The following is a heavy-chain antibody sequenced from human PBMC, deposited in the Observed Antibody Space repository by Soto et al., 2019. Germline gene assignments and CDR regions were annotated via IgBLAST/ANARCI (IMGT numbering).Heavy chain of an antibody. V-gene: IGHV3-11*01. Sequence: QVQLVDSGGGLVKPGGSLRLSCAASGFSFSNYYFTYIRQAPGKGLEWIAYISSSGTITHYADSVQGRFSISRDNAKYSLSLQLNDLRVEDTAVYYCARSLLGVGDPSDLWGQGTSVLVSS. J-gene: IGHJ3*01. CDR3: ARSLLGVGDPSDL. CDR1: GFSFSNYY. D-gene: IGHD2-15*01. CDR2: ISSSGTIT.